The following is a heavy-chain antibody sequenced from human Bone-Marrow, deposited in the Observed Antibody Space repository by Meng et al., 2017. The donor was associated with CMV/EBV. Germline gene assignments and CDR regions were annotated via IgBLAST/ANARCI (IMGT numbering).Heavy chain of an antibody. J-gene: IGHJ3*02. CDR3: ARGNDFWSDSLDAFDI. V-gene: IGHV4-39*07. D-gene: IGHD3-3*01. CDR2: IYYSGST. CDR1: GGSISSSSNYY. Sequence: GSLRLSCTVSGGSISSSSNYYWGWIRQPPGKGLEWIGSIYYSGSTYYNPSLKSRVTISVDTSKNQFSLKLSSVTAADTAVYYCARGNDFWSDSLDAFDIWGQGTMVTVSS.